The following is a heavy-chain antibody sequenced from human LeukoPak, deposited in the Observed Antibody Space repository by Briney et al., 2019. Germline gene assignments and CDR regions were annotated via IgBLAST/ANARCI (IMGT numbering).Heavy chain of an antibody. CDR1: GFTFSSYG. CDR2: IRYDGSNK. D-gene: IGHD3-10*01. Sequence: GGSLRLSCAASGFTFSSYGMHWVRQAPGKGLEWVAFIRYDGSNKYYADSVKGRFTISRDNSKNTLYLQMNSLRAEDTAVYYCAKGGSGSYYTTFDYYYYMDVWGKGTTVTISS. CDR3: AKGGSGSYYTTFDYYYYMDV. V-gene: IGHV3-30*02. J-gene: IGHJ6*03.